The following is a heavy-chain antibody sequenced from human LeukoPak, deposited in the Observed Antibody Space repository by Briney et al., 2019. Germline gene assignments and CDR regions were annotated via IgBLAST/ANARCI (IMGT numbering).Heavy chain of an antibody. J-gene: IGHJ6*03. CDR3: ARRGTYFPTVWFGEFPHYYYMDV. V-gene: IGHV4-38-2*01. Sequence: SETLSLTCAVSGYSISSGYYWGWNRQPPGRGLEWIGSIYHSGSTYYNPSLKSRVTISVDTSKNQFSLKLSSVTAADTAVYYCARRGTYFPTVWFGEFPHYYYMDVWGKGTRVTVSS. D-gene: IGHD3-10*01. CDR2: IYHSGST. CDR1: GYSISSGYY.